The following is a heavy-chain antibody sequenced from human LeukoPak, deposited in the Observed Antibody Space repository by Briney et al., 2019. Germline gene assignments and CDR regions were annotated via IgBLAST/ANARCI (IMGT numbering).Heavy chain of an antibody. D-gene: IGHD2-15*01. CDR1: GFTFSSYA. Sequence: GGSLRLSCAASGFTFSSYAMSWVRQAPGKGLEWVSAISGSGGSTYYADSVKGRFTISRDNSKNTLYLQMNSLRAEDTAVYYCAKCNDNSCYSASDYWGQGTLVTVSS. CDR2: ISGSGGST. J-gene: IGHJ4*02. V-gene: IGHV3-23*01. CDR3: AKCNDNSCYSASDY.